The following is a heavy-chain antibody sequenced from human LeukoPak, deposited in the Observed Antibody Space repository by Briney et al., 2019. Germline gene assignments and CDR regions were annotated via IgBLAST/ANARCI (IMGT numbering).Heavy chain of an antibody. D-gene: IGHD5-12*01. J-gene: IGHJ3*02. CDR2: ISSSGSTI. Sequence: GGSLRLSCAASGFTFSSYEMNWVRQAPGKGLEWVSYISSSGSTIYYADSVKGRFTTSRDNAKNSLYLQMNSLRAEDTAVYYCARERNIVATIAAFDIWGQGTMVTVSS. V-gene: IGHV3-48*03. CDR3: ARERNIVATIAAFDI. CDR1: GFTFSSYE.